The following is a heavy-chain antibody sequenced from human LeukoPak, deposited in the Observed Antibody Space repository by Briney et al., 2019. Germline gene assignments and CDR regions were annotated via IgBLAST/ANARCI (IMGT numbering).Heavy chain of an antibody. J-gene: IGHJ4*02. CDR3: AKERYSGSYLMGY. Sequence: GGSLRLSCAASGFTFSSYGMHWVRQAPGKGLEWVAVISYDGSNKYYADSVKGRFTISRDNSKNTLYLQMNSLRAEDTAVYYCAKERYSGSYLMGYWGQGTLVTVSS. D-gene: IGHD1-26*01. CDR2: ISYDGSNK. CDR1: GFTFSSYG. V-gene: IGHV3-30*18.